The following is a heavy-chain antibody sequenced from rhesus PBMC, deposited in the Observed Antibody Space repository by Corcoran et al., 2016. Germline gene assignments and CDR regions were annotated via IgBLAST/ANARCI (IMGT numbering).Heavy chain of an antibody. CDR2: IYGSGSSN. V-gene: IGHV4-169*01. Sequence: QLQLQESGPVLVKPSETLSVTCAVSGVSISSSYWSWIRQAPGKGLEWIGYIYGSGSSNNYNPSLKSRVTLSVDTSKNQLSLKRSSVTTADTDVYYCARGRISGSRWGQGVLVTVSS. CDR3: ARGRISGSR. D-gene: IGHD2-21*01. J-gene: IGHJ4*01. CDR1: GVSISSSY.